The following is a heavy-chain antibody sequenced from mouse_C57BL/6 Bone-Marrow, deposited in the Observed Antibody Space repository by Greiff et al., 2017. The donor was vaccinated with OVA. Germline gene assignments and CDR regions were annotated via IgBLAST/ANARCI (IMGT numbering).Heavy chain of an antibody. V-gene: IGHV1-50*01. D-gene: IGHD2-4*01. CDR2: IDPSDSYT. Sequence: QVQLQQPGAELVKPGASVKLSCKASGYTFTSYWMQWVKQRPGQGLEWIGEIDPSDSYTNYNQKFKGKATLTVDTSSSTAYMQLSSLTSEDSAVYYCARWGDYDSWFAYWGQGTLVTVS. CDR1: GYTFTSYW. CDR3: ARWGDYDSWFAY. J-gene: IGHJ3*01.